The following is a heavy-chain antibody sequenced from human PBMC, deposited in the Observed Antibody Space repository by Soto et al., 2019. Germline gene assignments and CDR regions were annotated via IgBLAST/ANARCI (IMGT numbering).Heavy chain of an antibody. Sequence: GASVKVSCKASGYTFTSYGISWVRQAPGQGLEWMGWISAYNGNTNYAQKLQGRVTMTTDTSTSTAYMELRSLRSDDTAVYYCARDRSSYGDGDWFDPWGQGTLVTVSS. V-gene: IGHV1-18*01. CDR3: ARDRSSYGDGDWFDP. CDR2: ISAYNGNT. CDR1: GYTFTSYG. D-gene: IGHD4-17*01. J-gene: IGHJ5*02.